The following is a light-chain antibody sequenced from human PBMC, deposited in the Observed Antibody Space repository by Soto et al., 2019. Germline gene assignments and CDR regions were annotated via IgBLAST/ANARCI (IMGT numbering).Light chain of an antibody. CDR1: QTVTNDY. CDR3: QQYGFSPIS. CDR2: DAS. Sequence: EVVLTQSPGTLSLSPGERVTLSCRASQTVTNDYLAWYQQKDGQAPRLLIYDASTRATGVPDRFGGSRSGPEYPLTLTRLEPEDFAVYSYQQYGFSPISFGQGTRL. J-gene: IGKJ5*01. V-gene: IGKV3-20*01.